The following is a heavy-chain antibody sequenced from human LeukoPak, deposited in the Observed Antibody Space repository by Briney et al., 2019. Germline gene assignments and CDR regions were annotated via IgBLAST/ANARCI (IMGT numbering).Heavy chain of an antibody. J-gene: IGHJ6*04. V-gene: IGHV4-39*07. CDR2: IYYSGST. CDR1: GGSISSSSYY. D-gene: IGHD3-3*01. Sequence: SETLSLTCTVSGGSISSSSYYWGWIRQPPGKGLEWIGSIYYSGSTYYNPSLKSRVTISVDTSKNQFSLKLSSVTAADTAVYYCARSPPLEWFVDVWGKGTTVTVSS. CDR3: ARSPPLEWFVDV.